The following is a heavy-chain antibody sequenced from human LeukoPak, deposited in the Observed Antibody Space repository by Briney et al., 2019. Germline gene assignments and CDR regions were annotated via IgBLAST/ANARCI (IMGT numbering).Heavy chain of an antibody. CDR1: GFTFSSYA. CDR2: ISAYNGDT. Sequence: GGSLRLSCAASGFTFSSYAMSWVRQAPGQGLEWMGWISAYNGDTNYAQKLQGRVTMTTDTSTSTAYMELRSLRSDDTAVYYCARATGSGWYFDYWGQGTLVTVSS. D-gene: IGHD6-19*01. V-gene: IGHV1-18*01. CDR3: ARATGSGWYFDY. J-gene: IGHJ4*02.